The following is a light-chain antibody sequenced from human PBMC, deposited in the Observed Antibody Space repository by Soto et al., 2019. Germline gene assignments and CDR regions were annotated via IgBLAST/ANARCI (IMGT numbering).Light chain of an antibody. CDR2: AAS. J-gene: IGKJ3*01. CDR3: QQSYTTLFT. V-gene: IGKV1-39*01. Sequence: DNQMNQSPSSMSASVGDRVAITCRASQSISNYLNWYQQKPGKAPKLLIYAASSLQSGVPSRFSGSGSGTDFTLTISSLQPEDFATYSCQQSYTTLFTFGPGTNVDI. CDR1: QSISNY.